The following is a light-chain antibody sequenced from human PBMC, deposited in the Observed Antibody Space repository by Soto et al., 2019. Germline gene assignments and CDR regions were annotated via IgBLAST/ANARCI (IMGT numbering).Light chain of an antibody. Sequence: EIVLTQSPATVSLSPWERVTLSCRASQSVSSTYLAWYQQKPGQAPRLLIYGASSRATDIPDRFSGSGSWTDFTLTISRLEPEDFAVYYCQQYGSSPPWTFGQGTKVDIK. CDR2: GAS. CDR1: QSVSSTY. V-gene: IGKV3-20*01. CDR3: QQYGSSPPWT. J-gene: IGKJ1*01.